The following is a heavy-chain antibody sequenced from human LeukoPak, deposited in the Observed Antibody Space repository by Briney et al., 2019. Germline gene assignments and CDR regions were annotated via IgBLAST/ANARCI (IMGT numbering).Heavy chain of an antibody. Sequence: PGGSLRLSCAASGFTFSSFDRHWVRQPTGQGLEWVSTIGTASDTYYPGSVEGRFTLSRDNAKNSLYLQMNSLTAGDTAVYYCASGPPRVKYCYMDVSGKRATVTVSS. V-gene: IGHV3-13*01. CDR1: GFTFSSFD. D-gene: IGHD2-8*01. J-gene: IGHJ6*03. CDR2: IGTASDT. CDR3: ASGPPRVKYCYMDV.